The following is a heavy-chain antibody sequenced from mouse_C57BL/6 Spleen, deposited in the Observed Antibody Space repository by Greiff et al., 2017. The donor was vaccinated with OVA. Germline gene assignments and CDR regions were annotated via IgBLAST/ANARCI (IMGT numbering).Heavy chain of an antibody. V-gene: IGHV5-12*01. J-gene: IGHJ1*03. D-gene: IGHD2-4*01. CDR1: GFTFSDYY. CDR3: ARGGYDYDGWYFDV. Sequence: EVHLVESGGGLVQPGGSLKLSCAASGFTFSDYYMYWVRQTPEKRLEWVAYISNGGGSTYYPDTVKGRFTISRDNAKNTLYLQMSRLKSEDTAMYYCARGGYDYDGWYFDVWGTGTTVTVSS. CDR2: ISNGGGST.